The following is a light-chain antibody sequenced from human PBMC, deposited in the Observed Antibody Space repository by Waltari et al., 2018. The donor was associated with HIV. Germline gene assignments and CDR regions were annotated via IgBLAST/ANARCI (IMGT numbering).Light chain of an antibody. CDR1: NIGSKS. CDR3: QVWDTTTDQWV. CDR2: DDN. Sequence: SYVLTQPPSVSVDPGETARITCGGTNIGSKSVQWYQQKPGQAPVLVIYDDNDRPSGSPERFSGASSGNTATLTISRVEAGDEADYYGQVWDTTTDQWVFGGGTELAVL. V-gene: IGLV3-21*04. J-gene: IGLJ3*02.